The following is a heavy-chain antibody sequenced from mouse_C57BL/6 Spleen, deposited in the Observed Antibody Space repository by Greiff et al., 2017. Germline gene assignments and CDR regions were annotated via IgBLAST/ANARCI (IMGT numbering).Heavy chain of an antibody. J-gene: IGHJ2*01. CDR1: GYAFSSSW. V-gene: IGHV1-82*01. CDR2: IYPGDGDT. D-gene: IGHD3-3*01. Sequence: QVQLQQSGPELVKPGASVKISCKASGYAFSSSWMNWVKQRPGKGLEWIGRIYPGDGDTNYNGKFKGKATLTADESSSTDYMQLGSLTSEDSAVYFCGLGQGDYWGQGTTLTVSS. CDR3: GLGQGDY.